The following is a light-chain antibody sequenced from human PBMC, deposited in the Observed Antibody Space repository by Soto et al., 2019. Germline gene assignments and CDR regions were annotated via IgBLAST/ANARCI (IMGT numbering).Light chain of an antibody. V-gene: IGLV2-14*01. J-gene: IGLJ1*01. CDR3: CSYTTSNTRQIV. CDR1: SSNVGGYNY. CDR2: DVS. Sequence: RTHPPSGSGSPGQSITISGTGTSSNVGGYNYVSWYQQQPGKAPKFMIYDVSNRPSGVSKRFSGSKSGNTASLTISGLQAEDEADYYCCSYTTSNTRQIVFGTGTKVTVL.